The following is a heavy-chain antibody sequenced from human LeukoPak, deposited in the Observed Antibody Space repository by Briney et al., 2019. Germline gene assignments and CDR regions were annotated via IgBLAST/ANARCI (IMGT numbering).Heavy chain of an antibody. J-gene: IGHJ4*02. CDR2: TFMTGRA. Sequence: PSETLSLTCGVSGRSITSTNGWSWVRQPPGQGLEWMGGTFMTGRANYNPSLIGRVIMSLDESRNQHSLTLTSVTAADTAMYYCTRESGPYCPFGYWGQGTLVVVPS. D-gene: IGHD1-26*01. CDR3: TRESGPYCPFGY. CDR1: GRSITSTNG. V-gene: IGHV4-4*02.